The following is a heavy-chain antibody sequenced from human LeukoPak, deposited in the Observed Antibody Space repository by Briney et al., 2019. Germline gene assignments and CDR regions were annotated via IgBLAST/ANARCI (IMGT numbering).Heavy chain of an antibody. Sequence: GRSLRLSCAASGFTFSSYGMHWVRQAPGKGLEWVAVISYDGSNKYYADSVKGRFTISRDNSKNTLYLQMNSLRAEDTAVYYCAREGRDSSSSTPLDYWGQGTLVTASS. J-gene: IGHJ4*02. CDR2: ISYDGSNK. D-gene: IGHD6-13*01. CDR1: GFTFSSYG. V-gene: IGHV3-30*03. CDR3: AREGRDSSSSTPLDY.